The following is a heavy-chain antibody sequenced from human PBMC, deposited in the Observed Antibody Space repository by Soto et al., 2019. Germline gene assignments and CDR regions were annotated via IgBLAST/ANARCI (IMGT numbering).Heavy chain of an antibody. Sequence: SVKVSFKTSGFTLSSSAVHWVRQARGHRLQWIGWIDVGSGNANYAQMDQERVTISRDMSTSTVYMELSSLRSEDTAVYYCARDRPHIGAARRVNWFDPWGQGTLVTVSS. CDR1: GFTLSSSA. J-gene: IGHJ5*02. CDR3: ARDRPHIGAARRVNWFDP. CDR2: IDVGSGNA. D-gene: IGHD6-6*01. V-gene: IGHV1-58*01.